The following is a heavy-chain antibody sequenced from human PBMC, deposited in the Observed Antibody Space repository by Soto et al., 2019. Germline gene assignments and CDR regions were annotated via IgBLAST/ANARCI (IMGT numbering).Heavy chain of an antibody. CDR2: IYPGDSAT. Sequence: PGASLKISCKGSGYSFTSYWIGWVRKMPVKGLEWMGIIYPGDSATRYSPSFQGQVTISADKSISTAYLQWSSLKASYTAMYYCARLGVADIVVVPAAERRLYYYYYGIDVWGQGTTVTVSS. D-gene: IGHD2-2*01. CDR3: ARLGVADIVVVPAAERRLYYYYYGIDV. J-gene: IGHJ6*02. V-gene: IGHV5-51*01. CDR1: GYSFTSYW.